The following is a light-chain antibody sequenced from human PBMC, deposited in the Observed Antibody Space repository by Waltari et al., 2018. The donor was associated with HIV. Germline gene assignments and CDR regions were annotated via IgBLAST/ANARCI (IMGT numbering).Light chain of an antibody. Sequence: SYELTQPPSVSVSPGQTASITCSGDKLGDKYACWYQQKPGQAPLLVIYLASKRPSGIPERFSGSNSGNTATLTISGTQAMDEADYYCQAWDSSTYVVFGGGTKLTVL. CDR3: QAWDSSTYVV. J-gene: IGLJ2*01. V-gene: IGLV3-1*01. CDR2: LAS. CDR1: KLGDKY.